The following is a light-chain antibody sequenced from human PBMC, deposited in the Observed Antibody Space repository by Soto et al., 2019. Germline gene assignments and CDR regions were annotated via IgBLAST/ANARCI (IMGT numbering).Light chain of an antibody. Sequence: DIQMTQSPSSLSASVGDRVTITCRASQSISSYLHWYQLKPGKAPKLLIYKASTLKSGVPSRFSGSGSGTEFTLTISSLQPDDFATYYCQHYNSYSEAFGQGTKVAIK. J-gene: IGKJ1*01. CDR1: QSISSY. CDR2: KAS. V-gene: IGKV1-5*03. CDR3: QHYNSYSEA.